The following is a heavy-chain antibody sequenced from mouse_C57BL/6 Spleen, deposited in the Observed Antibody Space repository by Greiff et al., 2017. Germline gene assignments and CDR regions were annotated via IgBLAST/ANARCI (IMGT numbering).Heavy chain of an antibody. CDR2: IYPGDGDT. CDR1: GYAFSSSW. Sequence: QVQLQQSGPELVKPGASVKISCKASGYAFSSSWMNWVKQRPGKGLEWIGRIYPGDGDTNYNGKFKGKATLTEDKSSSTAYMQLSSLTSADSAVYFSARSGSGDMYFEVWGTGATVTVSS. D-gene: IGHD3-2*02. V-gene: IGHV1-82*01. CDR3: ARSGSGDMYFEV. J-gene: IGHJ1*03.